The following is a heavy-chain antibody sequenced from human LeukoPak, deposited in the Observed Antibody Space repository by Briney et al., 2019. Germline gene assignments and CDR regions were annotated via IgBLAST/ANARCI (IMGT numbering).Heavy chain of an antibody. V-gene: IGHV4-39*07. J-gene: IGHJ4*02. CDR2: IYHSGTTYSGST. CDR1: GASMSNYY. Sequence: SETLSLTCNVSGASMSNYYWVWIRQPPGKGLEWIGSIYHSGTTYSGSTYYNPSLKSRVTISLDTSKNQISLKVGSMTAADTAVYYCARAGGYGLIDYWGQGTMVTVSS. D-gene: IGHD5-18*01. CDR3: ARAGGYGLIDY.